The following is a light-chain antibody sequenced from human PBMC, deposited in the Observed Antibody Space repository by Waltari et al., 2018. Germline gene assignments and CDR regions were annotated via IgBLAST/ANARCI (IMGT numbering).Light chain of an antibody. J-gene: IGKJ3*01. Sequence: DIQMTQSPSTVSASVGDRVTITCRASQSISRWLDWYHQNPGKAPKLLIHKASSLQSGVPSRFSGSGSGTEFTLNITSLQPDDFATYYCQHYNSFSALFTFGPGTQVDIK. CDR2: KAS. CDR1: QSISRW. V-gene: IGKV1-5*03. CDR3: QHYNSFSALFT.